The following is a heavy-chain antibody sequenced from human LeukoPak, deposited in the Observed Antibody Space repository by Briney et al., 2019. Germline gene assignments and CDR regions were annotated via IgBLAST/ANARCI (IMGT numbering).Heavy chain of an antibody. CDR2: ISAYNGNT. V-gene: IGHV1-18*01. J-gene: IGHJ4*02. D-gene: IGHD2/OR15-2a*01. CDR3: ARTRGPHISMAYLDS. Sequence: ASVKLSCKAAGYTFTSYGISWVRQAPGQGLEWMGGISAYNGNTNYAQKLQCRGTMTTDTYTSTAYMELRSLRSDDTAVYYCARTRGPHISMAYLDSWGQGNLVTVSS. CDR1: GYTFTSYG.